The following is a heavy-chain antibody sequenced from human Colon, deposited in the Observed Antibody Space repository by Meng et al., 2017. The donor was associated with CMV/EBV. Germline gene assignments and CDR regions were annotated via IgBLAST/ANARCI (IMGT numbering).Heavy chain of an antibody. CDR1: GYTFTSDA. Sequence: QVHLVQSGAEVKKPGASVKVSCKTSGYTFTSDAIHWVRQVPGQRLEWMGWINPGSGDTKYSQKFQDRVTITRDISASTAYMELRGLRSDDTAVYYCAREKATVTTFMLLYWGLGTLVTVSS. V-gene: IGHV1-3*01. CDR2: INPGSGDT. J-gene: IGHJ4*02. D-gene: IGHD4-17*01. CDR3: AREKATVTTFMLLY.